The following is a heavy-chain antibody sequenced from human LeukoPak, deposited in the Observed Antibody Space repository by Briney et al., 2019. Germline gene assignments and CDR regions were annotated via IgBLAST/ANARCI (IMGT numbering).Heavy chain of an antibody. CDR1: GFTFNTYW. D-gene: IGHD4-17*01. V-gene: IGHV3-7*05. J-gene: IGHJ4*02. CDR2: IKQDGSEK. Sequence: AGGSLRLSCAASGFTFNTYWMSWVRQAPGRGLEWVANIKQDGSEKSYVDSVKGRFTISRDNAQNSLFLQMNSLRAEGTAVYYCARISVHYGDLFDCWGQGTLVTVSS. CDR3: ARISVHYGDLFDC.